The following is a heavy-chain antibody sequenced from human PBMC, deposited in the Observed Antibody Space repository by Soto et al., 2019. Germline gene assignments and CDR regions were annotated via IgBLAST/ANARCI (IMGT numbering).Heavy chain of an antibody. J-gene: IGHJ4*02. CDR1: GGSFSSGNYY. V-gene: IGHV4-31*03. CDR2: IYYSGST. D-gene: IGHD3-22*01. CDR3: ARDTRSSGYLVD. Sequence: PSETLSLTCTVSGGSFSSGNYYWSWIRQHPGKGLEWIGYIYYSGSTYYNPSLKSRVTISLDTSKNQFSLNLSSVTAADTAVYYCARDTRSSGYLVDWGQGTLVTVSS.